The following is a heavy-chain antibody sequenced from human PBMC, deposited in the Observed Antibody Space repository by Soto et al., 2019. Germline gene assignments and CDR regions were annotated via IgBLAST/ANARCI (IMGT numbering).Heavy chain of an antibody. CDR1: GYTFTSYD. CDR2: INPNSGNT. V-gene: IGHV1-8*01. D-gene: IGHD2-15*01. J-gene: IGHJ5*02. Sequence: ASVKVSCKASGYTFTSYDINWVRQATGQGLEWMGWINPNSGNTGYAQKFQGRVTMTGNKSISTAYMELSSLRSEDTAVYYCVSNRIGNWFDHWGQGTLVTVSS. CDR3: VSNRIGNWFDH.